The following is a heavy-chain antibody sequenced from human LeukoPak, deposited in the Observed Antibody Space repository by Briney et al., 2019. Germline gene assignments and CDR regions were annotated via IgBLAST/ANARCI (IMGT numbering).Heavy chain of an antibody. Sequence: ASVKVSCKASGYTFTSYYMHWVRQAPGQGLEWMGIINPSGGSTSYAQKFQGRVTMTRDTSTSTVYMVLSSLRSEDTAVYYCARRSQGDYYGMDVWGQGTTVTVSS. J-gene: IGHJ6*02. CDR3: ARRSQGDYYGMDV. CDR2: INPSGGST. V-gene: IGHV1-46*01. CDR1: GYTFTSYY. D-gene: IGHD1-26*01.